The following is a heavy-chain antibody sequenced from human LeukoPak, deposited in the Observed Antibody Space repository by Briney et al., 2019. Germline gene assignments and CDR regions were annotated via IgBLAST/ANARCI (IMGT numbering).Heavy chain of an antibody. CDR3: ARGTMFPYYFDY. J-gene: IGHJ4*02. CDR2: IYSGGST. CDR1: GFTFSSYS. D-gene: IGHD3-10*02. Sequence: GGSLRLSCAASGFTFSSYSMNWVRQAPGKGLEWVSVIYSGGSTYYADSVRGRFTISRDNSKNTLYLQMNSLRDEDTAVYYCARGTMFPYYFDYWGQGTLVTVSS. V-gene: IGHV3-66*01.